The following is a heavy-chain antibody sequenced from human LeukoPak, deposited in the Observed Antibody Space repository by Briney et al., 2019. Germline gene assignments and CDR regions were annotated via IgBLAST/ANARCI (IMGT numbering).Heavy chain of an antibody. D-gene: IGHD1-1*01. Sequence: GGSLRLSCAASGFTFSSYGMHWVRQAPGKGLEWVAVISYDGSNKYYADSVKGRFAISRDNSKNTLYLQMNSLRAEDTAVYYCAKGTMDVWGKGTTVTVSS. V-gene: IGHV3-30*18. CDR3: AKGTMDV. J-gene: IGHJ6*04. CDR1: GFTFSSYG. CDR2: ISYDGSNK.